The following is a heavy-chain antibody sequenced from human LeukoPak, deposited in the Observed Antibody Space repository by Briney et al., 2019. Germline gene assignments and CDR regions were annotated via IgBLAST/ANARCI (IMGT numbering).Heavy chain of an antibody. CDR1: GFTFSSYW. CDR2: INSDGSST. Sequence: GGSLRLSCAASGFTFSSYWMHWVRQAPGKGLVWVSRINSDGSSTSYADSVKGRFTISRDNAKNTLYLQMNSLRAEDTAVYYCARGGGSSSRYYYYYYYMDVWGKGTTVTVSS. J-gene: IGHJ6*03. CDR3: ARGGGSSSRYYYYYYYMDV. D-gene: IGHD6-6*01. V-gene: IGHV3-74*01.